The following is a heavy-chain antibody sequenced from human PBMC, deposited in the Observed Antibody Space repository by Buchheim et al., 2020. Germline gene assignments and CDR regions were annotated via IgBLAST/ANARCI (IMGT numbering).Heavy chain of an antibody. CDR1: GFTFNNCD. J-gene: IGHJ5*02. Sequence: EVRLLESGGGLVQRGGSLGLSCAASGFTFNNCDMAWVRQAPGKGLEWVSLIEASGGGTYYADSVQGRVTISRDNSKNMLYLQMNSLRAEDAAIYYCAKLTKTGNGRGYFGPRGQGTL. CDR3: AKLTKTGNGRGYFGP. D-gene: IGHD3-10*01. V-gene: IGHV3-23*01. CDR2: IEASGGGT.